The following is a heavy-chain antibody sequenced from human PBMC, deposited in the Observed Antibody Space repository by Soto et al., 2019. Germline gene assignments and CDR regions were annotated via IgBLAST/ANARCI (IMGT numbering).Heavy chain of an antibody. CDR1: GYTFTGYY. CDR3: ARDIVVVPAAHYGMDV. V-gene: IGHV1-2*02. J-gene: IGHJ6*02. Sequence: QVQLVQSGAEMKKPGASVKVSCTASGYTFTGYYIHWVRQAPGQGLEWMGWISPNSGGTKFAQKFQGRVTMTGDTSISTVYMEYSRLRSDDTAIYYCARDIVVVPAAHYGMDVWGQGTTVTVSS. CDR2: ISPNSGGT. D-gene: IGHD2-2*01.